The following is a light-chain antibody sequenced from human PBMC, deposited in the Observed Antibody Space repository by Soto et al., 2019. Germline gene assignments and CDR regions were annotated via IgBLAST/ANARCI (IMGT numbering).Light chain of an antibody. CDR2: DAS. Sequence: DVQMTQSPSTLSASVGDRVTITCRASQSIGLWLAWYQEKPGKAPKPLVYDASSLQTGVSSRFSGSGSGTEFTLTLSHLKPDDFATYSCHQYSVFPWTFGQGTKVEIK. CDR1: QSIGLW. V-gene: IGKV1-5*01. CDR3: HQYSVFPWT. J-gene: IGKJ1*01.